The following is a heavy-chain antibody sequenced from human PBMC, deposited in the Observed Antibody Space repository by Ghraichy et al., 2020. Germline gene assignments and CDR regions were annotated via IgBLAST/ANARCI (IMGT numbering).Heavy chain of an antibody. CDR3: AKDATLGS. J-gene: IGHJ4*02. V-gene: IGHV3-7*01. CDR2: IRPDDLEK. CDR1: GFTFSRSW. Sequence: LSLTCTASGFTFSRSWMTWVRQAPGKGLEWVANIRPDDLEKYYVDSVQGRFTISRDNSKNSVYLQMNSLRADDTALYYCAKDATLGSWGQGTLVTVSS.